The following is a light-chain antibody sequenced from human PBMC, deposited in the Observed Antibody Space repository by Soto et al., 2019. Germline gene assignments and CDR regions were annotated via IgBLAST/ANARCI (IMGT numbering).Light chain of an antibody. CDR3: QQTYATPIN. CDR2: GAS. V-gene: IGKV1-39*01. CDR1: HPISNY. Sequence: DIPITQSPSSLSASVVDRVTITFRASHPISNYLNWYQHRPGKAPKLLIYGASTLQSGVPSRFSGSESGTDFTLTITSLQPEDCATYYCQQTYATPINFGQGTRLEIK. J-gene: IGKJ5*01.